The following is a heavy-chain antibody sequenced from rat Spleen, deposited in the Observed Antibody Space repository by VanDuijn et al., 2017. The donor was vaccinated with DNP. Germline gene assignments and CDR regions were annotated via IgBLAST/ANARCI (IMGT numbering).Heavy chain of an antibody. CDR3: TREEPRVLYYFSSLFDY. J-gene: IGHJ2*01. CDR2: ISAGGSS. CDR1: GFPLTKYG. V-gene: IGHV2S12*01. Sequence: QVQLGESGPGLMQPSQTLSLTCTVSGFPLTKYGVSWVRQSPGKGLEWIAAISAGGSSYFNSALKSRLSIHRDTSTSQVFLEMTSLQTEDTAIYFCTREEPRVLYYFSSLFDYWGQGVMVTVSS. D-gene: IGHD1-2*01.